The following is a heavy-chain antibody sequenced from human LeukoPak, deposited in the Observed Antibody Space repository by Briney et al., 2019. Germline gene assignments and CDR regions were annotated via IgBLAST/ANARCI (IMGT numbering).Heavy chain of an antibody. Sequence: GGSLRLSCTASGLNFDNYAMSWIRQAPGKGLEWVGYIRSKGYGGVAEYGTSVRGRFIISRDDSKSIAYLQMNSLKTEDTGVYYCAAASGFDFWGRGTPVTVSS. CDR2: IRSKGYGGVA. CDR3: AAASGFDF. J-gene: IGHJ4*02. V-gene: IGHV3-49*03. CDR1: GLNFDNYA. D-gene: IGHD6-25*01.